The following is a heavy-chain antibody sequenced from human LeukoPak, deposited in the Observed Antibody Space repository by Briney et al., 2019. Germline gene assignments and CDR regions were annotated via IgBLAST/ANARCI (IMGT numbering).Heavy chain of an antibody. Sequence: ASVKVSCKASGYTFTGYYMHWVRQAPGQGLEWMGWINPNSGGTNYAQKFQGRVTMTRDTSISTAYMELSRLRSDDTAVYYCARVERRGYSGYDPHYYYYYMDVWGKGTTVTVSS. CDR1: GYTFTGYY. D-gene: IGHD5-12*01. J-gene: IGHJ6*03. V-gene: IGHV1-2*02. CDR3: ARVERRGYSGYDPHYYYYYMDV. CDR2: INPNSGGT.